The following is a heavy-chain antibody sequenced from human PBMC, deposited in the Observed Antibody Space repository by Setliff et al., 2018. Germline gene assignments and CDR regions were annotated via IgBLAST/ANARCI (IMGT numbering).Heavy chain of an antibody. V-gene: IGHV1-69*13. J-gene: IGHJ3*02. D-gene: IGHD3-10*01. Sequence: GASVKVSCKASGGTFSSYAISWVRQAPGQGLEWMGGIIPIFGTANYAQKFQGRVTITADESTSTAYMELNSLRSEDTAVYYCARGGVGDDAFDIWGQGTMVTVSS. CDR3: ARGGVGDDAFDI. CDR1: GGTFSSYA. CDR2: IIPIFGTA.